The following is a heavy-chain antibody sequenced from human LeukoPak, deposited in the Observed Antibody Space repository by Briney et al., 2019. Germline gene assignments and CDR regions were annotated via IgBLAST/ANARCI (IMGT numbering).Heavy chain of an antibody. J-gene: IGHJ6*03. Sequence: GGSLRLSCAASGFTFSSYGMHWVRQAPGKGLEWVTVIWYDGSNKYYADSVKGRFTISRDNSKNTLYLQMNSLRAEDTAVYYCAQEGGGRWLPHYMDVWGKGTTVTVSS. CDR3: AQEGGGRWLPHYMDV. D-gene: IGHD5-24*01. V-gene: IGHV3-33*06. CDR1: GFTFSSYG. CDR2: IWYDGSNK.